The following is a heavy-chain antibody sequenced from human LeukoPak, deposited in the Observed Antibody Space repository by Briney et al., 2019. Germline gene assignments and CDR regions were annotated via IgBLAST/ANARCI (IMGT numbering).Heavy chain of an antibody. CDR2: IYYSGST. D-gene: IGHD3-10*01. Sequence: SETLSLTCTVSGGSISSYYWSWIRQPPEKGLEWIGYIYYSGSTNYNPSLKSRVTISVDTSKNQFSLKLSSVTAADTAVYYCARAMVRGVIIPWGQGTLVTVSS. CDR1: GGSISSYY. CDR3: ARAMVRGVIIP. J-gene: IGHJ5*02. V-gene: IGHV4-59*01.